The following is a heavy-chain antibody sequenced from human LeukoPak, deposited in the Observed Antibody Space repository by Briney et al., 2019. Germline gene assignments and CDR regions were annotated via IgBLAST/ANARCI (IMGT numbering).Heavy chain of an antibody. CDR3: AKDIGMGYSYGYDY. J-gene: IGHJ4*02. D-gene: IGHD5-18*01. Sequence: PGGSLRLSCEATGFSFCSHAMHWVRQAPGKGLEWVSGISWNSGSIGYADSVKGRFTISRDNAKNSLYLQMNSLRAEDTALYYCAKDIGMGYSYGYDYWGQGTLVTVSS. CDR1: GFSFCSHA. V-gene: IGHV3-9*01. CDR2: ISWNSGSI.